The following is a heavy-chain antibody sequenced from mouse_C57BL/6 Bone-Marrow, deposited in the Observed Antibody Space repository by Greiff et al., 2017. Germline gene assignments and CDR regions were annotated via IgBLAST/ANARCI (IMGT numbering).Heavy chain of an antibody. Sequence: EVKLVESGGGLVKPGGSLKLSCAASGFTFSSYAMSWVRQTPEKRLEWVATISDGGSYTYYPDNVKGRFTISRDNAKNNLYLQMSHLKSEDTAMYYCAREKLRPPSYYYAMDYWGQGTSVTVSS. J-gene: IGHJ4*01. V-gene: IGHV5-4*01. D-gene: IGHD3-2*02. CDR3: AREKLRPPSYYYAMDY. CDR1: GFTFSSYA. CDR2: ISDGGSYT.